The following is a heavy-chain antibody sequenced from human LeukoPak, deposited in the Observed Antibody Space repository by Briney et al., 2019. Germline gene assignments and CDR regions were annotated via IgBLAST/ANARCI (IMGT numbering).Heavy chain of an antibody. J-gene: IGHJ6*02. CDR2: IYYSGGT. D-gene: IGHD1-26*01. Sequence: SETLSLTCTVSGGSISSGGYYWSWIRQHPGKGLEWIGYIYYSGGTYYNPSLKSRVTISVDTSKNQFSLKLSSVTAADTAVYYCARDAIVGARHAVHYGMDVWGQGTTVTVSS. V-gene: IGHV4-31*03. CDR1: GGSISSGGYY. CDR3: ARDAIVGARHAVHYGMDV.